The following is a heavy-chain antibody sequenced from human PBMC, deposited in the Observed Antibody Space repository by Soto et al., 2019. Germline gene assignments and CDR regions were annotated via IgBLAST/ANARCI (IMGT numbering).Heavy chain of an antibody. D-gene: IGHD3-10*02. Sequence: QVQLQESGPGLVKPSETLSLTCTVSGGSISSYYWSWIRQPPGKGLEWIGFIFYSGSTSYNPSLKSRVTISIDTSEYQFSLKPNSVTAADTAVYYCASMIGGPVLSFDSWGQGTLVAVSS. CDR2: IFYSGST. CDR3: ASMIGGPVLSFDS. J-gene: IGHJ5*01. CDR1: GGSISSYY. V-gene: IGHV4-59*01.